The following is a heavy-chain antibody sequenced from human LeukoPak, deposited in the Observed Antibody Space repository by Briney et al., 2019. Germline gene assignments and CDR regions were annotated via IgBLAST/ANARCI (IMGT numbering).Heavy chain of an antibody. Sequence: ASVKVSCKVSGFTFSELCIYWVRQAPGKGLEWMGGFDPEDGKTIYAQRFQGRVTVTEDTSTDTAYMVLSILRSDDTAVYYCATDHYRSGYDWGDYWGQGTLITVSS. CDR2: FDPEDGKT. CDR3: ATDHYRSGYDWGDY. D-gene: IGHD5-12*01. J-gene: IGHJ4*02. V-gene: IGHV1-24*01. CDR1: GFTFSELC.